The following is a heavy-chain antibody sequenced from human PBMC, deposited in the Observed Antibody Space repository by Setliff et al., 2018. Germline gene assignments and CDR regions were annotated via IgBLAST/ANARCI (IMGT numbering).Heavy chain of an antibody. J-gene: IGHJ4*02. D-gene: IGHD3-10*01. Sequence: SETLSLTCTVSGGSISSYYWSWIRQPPGKGLEWIGYIYTSGSTNYNPSLKSRVTISVDTSKTQFSLNLRFVPAADTAVYYCARFGGSASVARFSPPIWGPGSLVTVSS. CDR1: GGSISSYY. CDR2: IYTSGST. V-gene: IGHV4-4*08. CDR3: ARFGGSASVARFSPPI.